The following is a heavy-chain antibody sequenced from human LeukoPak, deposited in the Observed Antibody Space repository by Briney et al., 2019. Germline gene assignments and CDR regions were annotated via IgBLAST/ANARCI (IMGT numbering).Heavy chain of an antibody. CDR1: GFTLTSSA. J-gene: IGHJ4*02. CDR2: IVVGRGNT. CDR3: AASQNYGDDQDY. D-gene: IGHD4-17*01. Sequence: GASVKVSCKASGFTLTSSAMQWVRQPRGQRLEWIGWIVVGRGNTNYAQKFQERVTITRDMSTSTVYMELSSLRSEDTAVYYCAASQNYGDDQDYWGQGALVTVSS. V-gene: IGHV1-58*02.